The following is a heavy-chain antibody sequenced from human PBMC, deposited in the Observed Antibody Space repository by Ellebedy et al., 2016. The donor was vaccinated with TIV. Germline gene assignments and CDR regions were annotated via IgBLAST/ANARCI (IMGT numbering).Heavy chain of an antibody. CDR1: GYTLTELS. CDR2: FDPEDGET. J-gene: IGHJ4*02. D-gene: IGHD5-18*01. CDR3: ATAGTDTAMVHGPFDY. V-gene: IGHV1-24*01. Sequence: ASVKVSXXVSGYTLTELSMHWVRQAPGKGLEWMGGFDPEDGETIYAQKFQGRVTMTEDTSTDTAYMELSSLRSEDTAVYYCATAGTDTAMVHGPFDYWGQGTLVTVSS.